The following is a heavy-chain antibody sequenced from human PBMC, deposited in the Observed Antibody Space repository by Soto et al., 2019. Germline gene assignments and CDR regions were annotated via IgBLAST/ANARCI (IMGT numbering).Heavy chain of an antibody. J-gene: IGHJ6*02. D-gene: IGHD6-19*01. CDR2: IRSKANSYAT. V-gene: IGHV3-73*01. Sequence: GGSLRLSCAASGFTFSGSAMHWVRQASGKGLEWVGRIRSKANSYATAYAASVKGRFTISRDDSNNTAYLQMNSLKTEDTAVYYCTRHVAFGQWLTAYYGMDVWGQGTTVTVSS. CDR1: GFTFSGSA. CDR3: TRHVAFGQWLTAYYGMDV.